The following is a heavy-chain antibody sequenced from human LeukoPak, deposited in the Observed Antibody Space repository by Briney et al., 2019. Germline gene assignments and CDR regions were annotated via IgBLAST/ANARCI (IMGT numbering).Heavy chain of an antibody. CDR1: GLTSSRMYW. CDR3: AREASGRSFDY. D-gene: IGHD3-10*01. V-gene: IGHV3-7*01. Sequence: GGSLRLSCAVSGLTSSRMYWISWVRQAPGKGLEWVANIKQDGSNKYYVDFVKGRFTISRDNARNSLDLQMNSLRADDTAVYYCAREASGRSFDYWGQGTLVTVS. J-gene: IGHJ4*02. CDR2: IKQDGSNK.